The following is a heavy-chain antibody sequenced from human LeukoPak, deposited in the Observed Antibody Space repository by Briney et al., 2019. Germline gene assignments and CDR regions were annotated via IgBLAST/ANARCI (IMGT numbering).Heavy chain of an antibody. CDR1: GGSISNYY. J-gene: IGHJ4*02. V-gene: IGHV4-59*01. Sequence: SETLSLTCTVSGGSISNYYWSWIRQPPGKGLEWIGYIYYSGTTNYNPSLKSRVTISVDTSKNQFSLKLSSVTAADTAVYYCARERTIDGYPHTSSRYCSGGSCPYYFDYWGQGTLVTASS. CDR2: IYYSGTT. D-gene: IGHD2-15*01. CDR3: ARERTIDGYPHTSSRYCSGGSCPYYFDY.